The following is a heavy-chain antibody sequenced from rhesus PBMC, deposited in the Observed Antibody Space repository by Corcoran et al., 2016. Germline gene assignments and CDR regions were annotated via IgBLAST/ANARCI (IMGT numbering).Heavy chain of an antibody. CDR1: GGSITTYHW. J-gene: IGHJ3*01. CDR2: IGGDRGGT. D-gene: IGHD1-38*01. CDR3: ARHCGPGGAFDF. V-gene: IGHV4-65*02. Sequence: QVQLQESGPGLVKPSETLSLTCAVSGGSITTYHWWTWIRQSPGKGLEWIGNIGGDRGGTNYNPSLMSRATISKDTSQSHFSLKLTSVTAADTAVYYCARHCGPGGAFDFWGQGLRVTVSS.